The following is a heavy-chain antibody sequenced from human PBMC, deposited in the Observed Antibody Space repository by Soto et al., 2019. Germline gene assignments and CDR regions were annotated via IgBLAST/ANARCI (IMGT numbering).Heavy chain of an antibody. V-gene: IGHV3-66*01. CDR1: GFTFSVNY. CDR3: VRENYYYGMDV. Sequence: PGGSLRLSCAASGFTFSVNYMTWVRQAPGKGLEWVSLINAAGSTLYADSVKGRFTISRDDSNNTLSLQMNSLRVEDTAMYYCVRENYYYGMDVWGQGTAVTVSS. J-gene: IGHJ6*02. CDR2: INAAGST.